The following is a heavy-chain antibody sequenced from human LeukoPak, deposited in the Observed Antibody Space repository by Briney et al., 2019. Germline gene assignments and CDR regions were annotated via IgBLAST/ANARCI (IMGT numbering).Heavy chain of an antibody. D-gene: IGHD2-21*02. V-gene: IGHV4-39*01. CDR1: GGSISSSSYY. CDR3: ARHPPTGNCGGDCYLDAFDI. Sequence: SETLSLTCTVSGGSISSSSYYWGWIRQPPGKGLEWIGSIYYSGSTYYNPSLKSRVTISVDTSKNQFSLKLSSVTAADTAVYYCARHPPTGNCGGDCYLDAFDIWGQGTMVTVSS. CDR2: IYYSGST. J-gene: IGHJ3*02.